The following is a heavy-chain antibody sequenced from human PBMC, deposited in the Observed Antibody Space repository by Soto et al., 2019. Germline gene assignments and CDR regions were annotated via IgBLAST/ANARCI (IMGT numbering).Heavy chain of an antibody. CDR3: ARGGSGSVPRHIQSDF. V-gene: IGHV3-21*01. CDR1: GFTFSDYS. Sequence: PGGSLRLSCTASGFTFSDYSMNWVRQAPGKGLEWVSCITSGSSYIYYADSVKGRFTTSRDNAKNSLYLQMNSLGAEDTAVYYCARGGSGSVPRHIQSDFWGLGTLVTVSS. J-gene: IGHJ4*02. D-gene: IGHD4-4*01. CDR2: ITSGSSYI.